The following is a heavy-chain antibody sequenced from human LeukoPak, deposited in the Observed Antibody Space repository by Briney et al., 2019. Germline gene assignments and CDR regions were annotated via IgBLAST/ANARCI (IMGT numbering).Heavy chain of an antibody. CDR3: AKGPGGSGWYGWFDP. V-gene: IGHV3-23*01. J-gene: IGHJ5*02. CDR2: ISGSGGST. D-gene: IGHD6-19*01. Sequence: PGGSLRLSCAASGFTFSSYAMSWVRQAPGQGLELVSAISGSGGSTYYADSVKGRFTISRDNSKNTLYLQMNSLRAEDTAVYYCAKGPGGSGWYGWFDPWGQGTLVTVSS. CDR1: GFTFSSYA.